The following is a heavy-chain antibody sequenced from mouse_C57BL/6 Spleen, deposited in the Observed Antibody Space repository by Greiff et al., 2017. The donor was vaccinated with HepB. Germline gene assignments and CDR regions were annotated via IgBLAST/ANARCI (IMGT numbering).Heavy chain of an antibody. V-gene: IGHV8-8*01. CDR3: TRIDYYGSSYFDY. CDR1: GFSLSTFGMG. Sequence: VKLVESGPGILQPSQTLSLTCSFSGFSLSTFGMGVGWIRQPSGKVLEWLAHIWWDDDKYYNPALKSRLTISKDTSKNQVCLKIANVDTADTATYYSTRIDYYGSSYFDYWGQGTTLTVSS. J-gene: IGHJ2*01. CDR2: IWWDDDK. D-gene: IGHD1-1*01.